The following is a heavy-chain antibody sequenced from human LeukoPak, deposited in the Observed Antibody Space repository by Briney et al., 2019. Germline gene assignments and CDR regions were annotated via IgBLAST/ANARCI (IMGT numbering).Heavy chain of an antibody. Sequence: PGGSLRLSCAASGFPFSSYWISWVRQPPGKGLEWVANINEDGSEQDYVDAVKGRFTISRDNAKNSLYLEINSLRVDDTAVYYCVGQLLRAVWGKGTTVTVSS. CDR3: VGQLLRAV. CDR1: GFPFSSYW. J-gene: IGHJ6*04. D-gene: IGHD2-2*01. V-gene: IGHV3-7*01. CDR2: INEDGSEQ.